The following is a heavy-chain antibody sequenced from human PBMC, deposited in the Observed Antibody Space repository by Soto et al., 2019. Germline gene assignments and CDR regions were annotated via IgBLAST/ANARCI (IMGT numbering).Heavy chain of an antibody. V-gene: IGHV1-69*08. CDR1: GGTFSSYT. J-gene: IGHJ6*01. CDR2: IIPILDRA. CDR3: ARGITGTTPYYYYYGLDV. D-gene: IGHD1-20*01. Sequence: QVQLVQSGAEVKKPGSSVKVSCKASGGTFSSYTISWVRQAPGQVLEWMGGIIPILDRANYAQKFQYRVTITADKSTSTVYMELSRLRSEDTAVYYCARGITGTTPYYYYYGLDVWGQGTAVTVSS.